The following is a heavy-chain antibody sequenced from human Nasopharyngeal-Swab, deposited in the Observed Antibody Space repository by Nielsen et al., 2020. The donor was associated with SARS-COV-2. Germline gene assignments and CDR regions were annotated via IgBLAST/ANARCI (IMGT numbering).Heavy chain of an antibody. V-gene: IGHV1-18*01. D-gene: IGHD2-15*01. CDR1: GYTFTSYG. CDR2: ISAYNGNT. J-gene: IGHJ6*02. Sequence: APVKVSCKASGYTFTSYGISWVRQAPGQGLEWMGWISAYNGNTNYAQKLQGRVTMTTDTSTSTAYMELRSLRSDDTAVYYCARAWTNSDIVVVVAATGYYYGMDVWGQGTTVTVSS. CDR3: ARAWTNSDIVVVVAATGYYYGMDV.